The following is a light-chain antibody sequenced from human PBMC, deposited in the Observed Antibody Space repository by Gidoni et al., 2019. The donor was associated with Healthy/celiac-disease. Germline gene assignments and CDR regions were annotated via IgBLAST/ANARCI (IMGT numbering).Light chain of an antibody. CDR3: QQSYSTPRT. CDR2: AAS. CDR1: QSISSY. Sequence: DIQMTQSPSSLSASVGDRVCITCRASQSISSYLNWYQQKPGKAPKLLIYAASSLQSGVPSRCSGSGSGTDFTLTIISLQPEDFSTYYCQQSYSTPRTFGQGTKVEIK. J-gene: IGKJ1*01. V-gene: IGKV1-39*01.